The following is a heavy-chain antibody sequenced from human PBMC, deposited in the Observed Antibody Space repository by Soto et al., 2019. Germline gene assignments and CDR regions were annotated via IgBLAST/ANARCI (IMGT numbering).Heavy chain of an antibody. CDR3: ARGSSGWTPRFAY. CDR2: IYYSGIT. CDR1: GGPISSYY. Sequence: QVQLQESGPGLVKPSETLSLNCTVSGGPISSYYWSWIRQSPWKGLEWIGYIYYSGITNYSPSLKSRVTISVDTSKDQFSLVLSSVTAADTAVYYCARGSSGWTPRFAYWGKGTLVTVSS. V-gene: IGHV4-59*01. J-gene: IGHJ4*02. D-gene: IGHD6-19*01.